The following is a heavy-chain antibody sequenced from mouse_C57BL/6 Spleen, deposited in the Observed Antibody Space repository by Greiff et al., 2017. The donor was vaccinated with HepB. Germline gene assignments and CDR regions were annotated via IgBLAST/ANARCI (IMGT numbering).Heavy chain of an antibody. CDR1: GFTFSSYA. Sequence: DVMLVESGGGLVKPGGSLKLSCAASGFTFSSYAMSWVRQTPEKRLEWVATISDGGSYTYYPDNVKGRFTISRDNAKNNLYLQMSHLKSEDTAMYYCARDGERDYAMDYWGQGTSVTVSS. V-gene: IGHV5-4*01. CDR3: ARDGERDYAMDY. J-gene: IGHJ4*01. CDR2: ISDGGSYT.